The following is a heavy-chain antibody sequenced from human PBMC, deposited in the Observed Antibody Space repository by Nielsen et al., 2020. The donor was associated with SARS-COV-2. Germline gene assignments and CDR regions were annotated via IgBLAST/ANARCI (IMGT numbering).Heavy chain of an antibody. CDR2: ISYDGSTK. CDR1: GFTFSSHA. CDR3: ARETIEYTTSYFDY. J-gene: IGHJ4*02. V-gene: IGHV3-30*14. D-gene: IGHD6-6*01. Sequence: GESLKISCAASGFTFSSHAMHWVRQAPGKGLDWVAIISYDGSTKYNEDSVKGRFTISRDNSKNTLYLQMNTLRAEDTAVYFCARETIEYTTSYFDYWGQGTLVTFSS.